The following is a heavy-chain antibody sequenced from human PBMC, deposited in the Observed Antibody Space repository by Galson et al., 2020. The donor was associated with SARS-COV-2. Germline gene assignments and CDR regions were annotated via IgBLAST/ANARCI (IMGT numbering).Heavy chain of an antibody. V-gene: IGHV1-2*02. CDR1: GYTFTGYY. Sequence: GESLKISCKASGYTFTGYYMHWVRQAPGQGLEWMGWINPNSGGTNYAQNFQGRVTMTRDTSISTAYMELTRLRSDDTAVYYCARDFGGMSINDYYGMDVWGQGTTVTVSS. CDR2: INPNSGGT. CDR3: ARDFGGMSINDYYGMDV. D-gene: IGHD2-15*01. J-gene: IGHJ6*02.